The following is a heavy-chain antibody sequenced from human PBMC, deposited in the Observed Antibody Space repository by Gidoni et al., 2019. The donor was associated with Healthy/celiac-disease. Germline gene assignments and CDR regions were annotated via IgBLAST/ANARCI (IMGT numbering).Heavy chain of an antibody. J-gene: IGHJ4*02. Sequence: EVQLVESGGGLVKPGGSLRLSCAASGFTFSSYSMNWVRQAPGKGLERVSSISSSSSYIYYADSVKGRFTSSRDNAKNSLYLQMNSLRAEDTAVYYCARDLGVTDWGFDYWGQGTLVTVSS. CDR3: ARDLGVTDWGFDY. D-gene: IGHD7-27*01. CDR1: GFTFSSYS. CDR2: ISSSSSYI. V-gene: IGHV3-21*01.